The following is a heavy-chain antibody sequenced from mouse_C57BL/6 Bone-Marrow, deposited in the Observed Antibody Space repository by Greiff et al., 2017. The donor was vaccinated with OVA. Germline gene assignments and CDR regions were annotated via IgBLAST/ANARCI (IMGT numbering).Heavy chain of an antibody. D-gene: IGHD2-3*01. CDR1: GYTFTSYG. J-gene: IGHJ1*03. CDR2: IYPRSGNT. Sequence: VQLQQSGAELARPGASVKLSCKASGYTFTSYGISWVKQRTGQGLEWIGEIYPRSGNTYYNEKFKGKATLTADKSSSTAYMALRSLTSEDSAVYFCANFYDGYLYWYFDVWGTGTTVTVSS. CDR3: ANFYDGYLYWYFDV. V-gene: IGHV1-81*01.